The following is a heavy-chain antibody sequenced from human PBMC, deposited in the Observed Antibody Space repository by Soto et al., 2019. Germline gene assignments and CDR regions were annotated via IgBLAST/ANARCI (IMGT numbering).Heavy chain of an antibody. CDR2: INPNSGGT. J-gene: IGHJ3*02. CDR3: ARDLVPTAGQNIGDAFDI. V-gene: IGHV1-2*04. CDR1: GYTFTGYY. Sequence: PAASVKVSCKASGYTFTGYYMHWVRQAPGQGLEWMGWINPNSGGTNYAQKFQGWVTMTRDTSISTAYMELSRLRSDDTAVYYCARDLVPTAGQNIGDAFDIWGQGTMVTVSS. D-gene: IGHD4-17*01.